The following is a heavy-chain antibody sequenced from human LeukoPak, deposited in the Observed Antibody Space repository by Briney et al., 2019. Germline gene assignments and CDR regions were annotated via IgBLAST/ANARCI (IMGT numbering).Heavy chain of an antibody. J-gene: IGHJ4*02. D-gene: IGHD5-18*01. V-gene: IGHV3-30*02. CDR2: IRYDGSNK. CDR1: GFIFSSNA. Sequence: PGGSLRLSCAASGFIFSSNAMSWVSQAPGKGLEWVASIRYDGSNKYYADSVKDRFTISRDNSKNTLYLQMNSLRAEDTAVYYCAKDWTGYSYGPPPLGYWGQGTLVTVSS. CDR3: AKDWTGYSYGPPPLGY.